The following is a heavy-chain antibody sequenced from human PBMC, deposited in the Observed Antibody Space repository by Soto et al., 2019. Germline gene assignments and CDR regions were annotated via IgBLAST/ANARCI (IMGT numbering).Heavy chain of an antibody. CDR1: RGCVSSYF. D-gene: IGHD6-19*01. Sequence: PSESLSLTCTACRGCVSSYFWSWIRQPAGKGLEWIGRIYTSGSTNYNPSLKSRVTMSVDTSKNQFSLKRSSVTAADTAVYYCARDSRGVAGTQRGYYFDYWGQGTLVTVSS. CDR2: IYTSGST. V-gene: IGHV4-4*07. J-gene: IGHJ4*02. CDR3: ARDSRGVAGTQRGYYFDY.